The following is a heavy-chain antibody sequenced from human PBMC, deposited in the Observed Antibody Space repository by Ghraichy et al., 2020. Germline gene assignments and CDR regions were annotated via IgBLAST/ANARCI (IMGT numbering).Heavy chain of an antibody. CDR1: GFTFSDYS. Sequence: GSLRLSCAASGFTFSDYSMNWVRQAPGKGLEWVSYISSSSSYIYYADSVKGRFTISRDNAKNSLYLQMNSLRAEDTAVYYCASGPRGDYGDYVDYWGQGTLVTVSS. CDR3: ASGPRGDYGDYVDY. J-gene: IGHJ4*02. V-gene: IGHV3-21*01. CDR2: ISSSSSYI. D-gene: IGHD4-17*01.